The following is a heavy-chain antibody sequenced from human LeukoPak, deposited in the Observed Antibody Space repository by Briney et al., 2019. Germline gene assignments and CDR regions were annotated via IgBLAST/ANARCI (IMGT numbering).Heavy chain of an antibody. CDR1: GFTFTSSA. J-gene: IGHJ4*02. V-gene: IGHV1-58*01. CDR3: TRESGSYHGNDY. CDR2: IVVGSGNT. Sequence: SVKVSCKASGFTFTSSAVQWVRQARGQRLEWIGWIVVGSGNTNYAQKFQERVTITRDMSTSTAYMELSSLRSEDTAVYYCTRESGSYHGNDYWAREPWSPSPQ. D-gene: IGHD1-26*01.